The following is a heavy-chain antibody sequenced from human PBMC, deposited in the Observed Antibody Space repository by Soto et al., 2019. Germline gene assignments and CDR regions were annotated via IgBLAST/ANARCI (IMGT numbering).Heavy chain of an antibody. CDR1: GYSFASYW. CDR3: ARPYGDPY. Sequence: GESLKISCEASGYSFASYWIGWVRQMPGKGLEWMGIIYPADSDTRYSPSFQGQVTISADKSISTAYLQWDSLKASDTAIYYCARPYGDPYWGQGTLVTVSS. V-gene: IGHV5-51*01. J-gene: IGHJ4*02. D-gene: IGHD4-17*01. CDR2: IYPADSDT.